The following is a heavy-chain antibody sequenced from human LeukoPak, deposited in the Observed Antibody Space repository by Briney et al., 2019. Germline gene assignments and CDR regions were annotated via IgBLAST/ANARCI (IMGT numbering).Heavy chain of an antibody. CDR1: GFSLPTRRVG. J-gene: IGHJ4*02. CDR3: AHRTTGGINFDY. V-gene: IGHV2-5*02. CDR2: IYWDVDK. D-gene: IGHD6-13*01. Sequence: GSGPTLMNPRQPLTLTCTFSGFSLPTRRVGVGWIRHPPGKALEWLAAIYWDVDKRYSPSLKNRHTISNDTSKNQVVHTMTDMDPVHTATYYSAHRTTGGINFDYWGQGTLVTVSS.